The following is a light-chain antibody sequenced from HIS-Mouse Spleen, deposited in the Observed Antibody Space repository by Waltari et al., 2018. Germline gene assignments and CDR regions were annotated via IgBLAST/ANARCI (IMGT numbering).Light chain of an antibody. CDR1: SSDVGGYNY. CDR3: CSYAGSYTLV. V-gene: IGLV2-11*01. CDR2: DVS. J-gene: IGLJ2*01. Sequence: QSALTQPRSVSGSPGQSVTISCTGTSSDVGGYNYVSWYQPHPGKAPKLMLYDVSKLPSGVPVRFAGSKSGNTASLTISGLQAEDEADYYCCSYAGSYTLVFGGGTKLTVL.